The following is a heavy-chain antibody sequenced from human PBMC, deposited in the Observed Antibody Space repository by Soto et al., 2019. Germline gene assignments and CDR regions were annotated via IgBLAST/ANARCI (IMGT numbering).Heavy chain of an antibody. D-gene: IGHD3-10*01. CDR2: TYYSGST. Sequence: ETLSLTCTVTGDSISSRSYYWGWIRQPPGKGLEWIGSTYYSGSTYNNPSFERRVAISVDTSKNQFSLKLTSVTAADTAIYFCARLVYDTRLNYMYFDFWGQGALVTVSS. CDR1: GDSISSRSYY. V-gene: IGHV4-39*07. J-gene: IGHJ4*02. CDR3: ARLVYDTRLNYMYFDF.